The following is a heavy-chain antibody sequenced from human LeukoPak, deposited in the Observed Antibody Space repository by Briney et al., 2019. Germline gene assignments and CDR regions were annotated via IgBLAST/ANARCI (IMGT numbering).Heavy chain of an antibody. CDR3: ARDGSSSWYAGTWVYNWFDP. J-gene: IGHJ5*02. D-gene: IGHD6-13*01. CDR1: GGSISSYY. Sequence: SETLSLTCTVSGGSISSYYWSWIRQPAGKGLEWIGRIYTSGSTNYNPSLKSRVTMSVDTSKNQFSLKLSSVTAADTAVYYCARDGSSSWYAGTWVYNWFDPWGQGTLVTVSS. V-gene: IGHV4-4*07. CDR2: IYTSGST.